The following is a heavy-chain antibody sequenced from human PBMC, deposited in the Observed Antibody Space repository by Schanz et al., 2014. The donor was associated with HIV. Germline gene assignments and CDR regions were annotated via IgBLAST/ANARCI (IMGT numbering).Heavy chain of an antibody. J-gene: IGHJ6*01. CDR2: ISWNSGSI. CDR3: AKGRSGRGALFVGMDV. V-gene: IGHV3-9*01. CDR1: GFTFDDYD. Sequence: EVQLAESGGGLVQPGRSLRLFCEASGFTFDDYDMHWVRQVPGKGLEWVSSISWNSGSIGYVDSVKGRFTISRDAAKNSLFLQMNSLRPEDTALYYCAKGRSGRGALFVGMDVWGQGTPVTVSS. D-gene: IGHD3-10*01.